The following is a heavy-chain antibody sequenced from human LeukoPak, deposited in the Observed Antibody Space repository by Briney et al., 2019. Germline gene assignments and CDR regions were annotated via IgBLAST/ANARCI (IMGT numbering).Heavy chain of an antibody. V-gene: IGHV4-59*01. CDR2: IHYSGST. CDR1: GGSLSSYY. J-gene: IGHJ6*02. CDR3: ARDQGSPLYYYYGMDV. Sequence: PSETLSLTCTVSGGSLSSYYWSWIRQPPGKGLEWIGYIHYSGSTNYNPSLKSRVTISVDTSKNQFSLKLSSVTAADTAVYYCARDQGSPLYYYYGMDVWGQGTTVTVSS.